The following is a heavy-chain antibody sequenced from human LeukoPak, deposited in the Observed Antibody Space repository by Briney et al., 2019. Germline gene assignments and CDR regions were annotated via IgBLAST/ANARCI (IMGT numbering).Heavy chain of an antibody. D-gene: IGHD3-3*01. V-gene: IGHV3-30*18. J-gene: IGHJ4*02. CDR1: KFTFSHYG. Sequence: GGSQRLPCSASKFTFSHYGMQWVRQAPGKGLEWVAVISGDGSIKIYADSVKGRFTLSRDNSINTVDLQMNSLRAEDTAVYYCVKEYHSRGFGAYFDYWGQGTLVTVSS. CDR2: ISGDGSIK. CDR3: VKEYHSRGFGAYFDY.